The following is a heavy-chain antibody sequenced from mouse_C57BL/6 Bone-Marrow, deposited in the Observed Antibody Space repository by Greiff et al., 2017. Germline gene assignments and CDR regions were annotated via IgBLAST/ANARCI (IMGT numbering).Heavy chain of an antibody. Sequence: VKLQQPGAELVMPGASVKLSCKASGYTFTSYWMHWVKQRPGQGLEWIGEIDPSDSYTNYNQKFKGKSTLTVDKSSSTAYMQLSSLTSEDSAVYYCARDHDEDFDYWGQGTTLTVSS. CDR3: ARDHDEDFDY. V-gene: IGHV1-69*01. D-gene: IGHD2-12*01. J-gene: IGHJ2*01. CDR2: IDPSDSYT. CDR1: GYTFTSYW.